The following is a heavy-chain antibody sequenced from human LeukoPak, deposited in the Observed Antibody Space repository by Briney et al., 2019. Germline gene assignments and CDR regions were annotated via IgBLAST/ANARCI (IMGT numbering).Heavy chain of an antibody. CDR2: IRYDGSNK. J-gene: IGHJ6*03. D-gene: IGHD6-19*01. CDR3: AKDGYSSGWSFYYYYMDV. CDR1: GFTFSSYG. Sequence: GGSLRLSCAASGFTFSSYGMHWVRQAPGKGLEWVAFIRYDGSNKYYADTVKGRFTISRDNSKNTLYLQMNSLRAEDTAVYYCAKDGYSSGWSFYYYYMDVWGKGTTVTISS. V-gene: IGHV3-30*02.